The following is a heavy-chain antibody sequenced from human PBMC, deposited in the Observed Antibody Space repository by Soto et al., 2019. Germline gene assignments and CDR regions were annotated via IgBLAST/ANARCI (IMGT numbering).Heavy chain of an antibody. CDR3: ARGFGRSHFDY. D-gene: IGHD3-16*01. J-gene: IGHJ4*02. CDR2: FHYSGST. Sequence: NPSETLSLTCTVSGGSISSRDSYWGWIRQPPGKGPEWIGSFHYSGSTYYNPSLKSRVTISVDTSKNQLSLRVTSVTAADTAVYYCARGFGRSHFDYWGQGTLVTVSS. V-gene: IGHV4-39*01. CDR1: GGSISSRDSY.